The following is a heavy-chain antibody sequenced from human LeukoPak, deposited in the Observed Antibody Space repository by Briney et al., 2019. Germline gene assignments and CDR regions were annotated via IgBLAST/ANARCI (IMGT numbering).Heavy chain of an antibody. D-gene: IGHD2-15*01. CDR1: GFSLSTSGVG. Sequence: SGPTLVNPTQTLTLTCTFSGFSLSTSGVGVGWIRQPPGKALEWLALIYWNDDNLHSPSLKSRLTIGKDTSKNQVVLTMTNVDPVDTATYYCVHRRRYGSSTAWFDPWGQGTLVTVSS. CDR3: VHRRRYGSSTAWFDP. J-gene: IGHJ5*02. V-gene: IGHV2-5*01. CDR2: IYWNDDN.